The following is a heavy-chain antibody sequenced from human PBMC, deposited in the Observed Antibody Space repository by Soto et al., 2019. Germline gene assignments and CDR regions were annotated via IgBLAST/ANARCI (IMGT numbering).Heavy chain of an antibody. CDR1: GGSISSGDYY. CDR3: ASDYLGDYGPGYYYGMDV. CDR2: IYYSGST. Sequence: PSETLSLTCTVSGGSISSGDYYWSWIRQPPGKGLEWIGYIYYSGSTYYNPSLKSRVTISVDTSKNQFSLKLSSVTAADTAVYFCASDYLGDYGPGYYYGMDVWGQGTTVTASS. J-gene: IGHJ6*02. D-gene: IGHD4-17*01. V-gene: IGHV4-30-4*01.